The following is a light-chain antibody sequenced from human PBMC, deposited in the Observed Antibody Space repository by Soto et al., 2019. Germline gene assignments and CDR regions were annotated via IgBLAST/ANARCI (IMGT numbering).Light chain of an antibody. V-gene: IGKV3-11*01. CDR1: QSVSSY. CDR2: DAS. CDR3: QQRSNWPPIT. Sequence: EIVLTQSPATLSLSPGERATLSCRASQSVSSYLAWYQQKPGQAPRLLIYDASNRATRIPARFSGRGSGADFTLTISSLEPEDFAVYYRQQRSNWPPITFGQGTRLEIK. J-gene: IGKJ5*01.